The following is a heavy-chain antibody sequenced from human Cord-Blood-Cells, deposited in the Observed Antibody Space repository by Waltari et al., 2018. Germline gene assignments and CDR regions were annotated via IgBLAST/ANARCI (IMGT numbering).Heavy chain of an antibody. Sequence: EVQLVESGVGLVQPGRSLRLSCTASGFTFGAYAMSWFRQAPGKGLAWVGFIRSKAYGGTTEYAASVKGRFTISRDDSKSIAYLQMNSLKTEDTAVYYCTRDADSSGWYVDYWGQGTLVTVSS. CDR2: IRSKAYGGTT. D-gene: IGHD6-19*01. CDR1: GFTFGAYA. V-gene: IGHV3-49*03. CDR3: TRDADSSGWYVDY. J-gene: IGHJ4*02.